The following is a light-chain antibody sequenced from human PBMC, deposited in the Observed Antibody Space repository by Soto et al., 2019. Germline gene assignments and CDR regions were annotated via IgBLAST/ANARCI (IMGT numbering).Light chain of an antibody. CDR3: QQYGSSPPT. Sequence: EIVLTQSPGTLSLSPGERGTLSCMASQTVNSNYLAWYQRKPGQAPRLLIYGASNRATDIPHRFSGSGSGAVFTLTITGLEPEDFAVYYCQQYGSSPPTFGQGTKVEI. CDR2: GAS. V-gene: IGKV3-20*01. CDR1: QTVNSNY. J-gene: IGKJ1*01.